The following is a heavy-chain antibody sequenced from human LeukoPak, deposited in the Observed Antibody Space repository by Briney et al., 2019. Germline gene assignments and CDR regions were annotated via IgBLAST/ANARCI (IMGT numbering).Heavy chain of an antibody. Sequence: PGGSLRLSCAASGFTFSGYAMSWVRQAPGKGLKWVSTINDNGAGTYYADSVKGRSTISRDNSYNTVSLQMNSLRDEDTGVYYCARGRRYYYGSGSFYFDYWGQGTLVTVSS. CDR2: INDNGAGT. V-gene: IGHV3-23*01. CDR3: ARGRRYYYGSGSFYFDY. D-gene: IGHD3-10*01. CDR1: GFTFSGYA. J-gene: IGHJ4*02.